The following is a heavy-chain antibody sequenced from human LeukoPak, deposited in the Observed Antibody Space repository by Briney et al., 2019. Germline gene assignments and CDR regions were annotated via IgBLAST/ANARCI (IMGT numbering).Heavy chain of an antibody. D-gene: IGHD2-8*01. CDR2: INPNSGGT. V-gene: IGHV1-2*02. CDR1: GYTFTGYY. J-gene: IGHJ6*03. CDR3: ARGMVRGYYYYYYYMDV. Sequence: ASVKVSCKASGYTFTGYYMHWVRQAPGQGLEWMGWINPNSGGTNYAQKFQGRVTMTRDTSISTAYMELSRLRSDDTAVYYCARGMVRGYYYYYYYMDVWGKGTTVTVSS.